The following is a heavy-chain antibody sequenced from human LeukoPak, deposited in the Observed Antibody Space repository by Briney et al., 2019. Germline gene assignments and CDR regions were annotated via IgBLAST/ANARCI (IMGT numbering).Heavy chain of an antibody. J-gene: IGHJ4*02. V-gene: IGHV1-2*02. Sequence: ASVKVSCKASGYTFTGYYMHWVRQAPGQGLEWMGWINPNSGGTNYAQKFQGRVTMTRDTSISTAYMELSRLRSDDTAVYYCARRVQTSRTFDYWGQGTLVTVSS. CDR1: GYTFTGYY. D-gene: IGHD1-1*01. CDR2: INPNSGGT. CDR3: ARRVQTSRTFDY.